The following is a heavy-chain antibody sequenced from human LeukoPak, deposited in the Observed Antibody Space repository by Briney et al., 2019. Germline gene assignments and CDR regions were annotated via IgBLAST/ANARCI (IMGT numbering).Heavy chain of an antibody. Sequence: PGGSLRLSCAASGFTFSTYTMNWVRQVPGKGLEWVSSISNSSTYIYYAGSVQGRFTISRDNAKNSLYLQMNSLRAEDTAVYYCAREGRSSGWYYFDYWGQGTLVTVSS. D-gene: IGHD6-19*01. CDR1: GFTFSTYT. V-gene: IGHV3-21*01. CDR2: ISNSSTYI. J-gene: IGHJ4*02. CDR3: AREGRSSGWYYFDY.